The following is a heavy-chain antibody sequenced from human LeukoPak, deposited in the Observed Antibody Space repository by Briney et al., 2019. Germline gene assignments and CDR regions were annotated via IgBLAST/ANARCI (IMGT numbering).Heavy chain of an antibody. J-gene: IGHJ4*02. CDR1: GGSFSGYY. V-gene: IGHV4-34*01. D-gene: IGHD6-19*01. Sequence: PSETLSLTCAVYGGSFSGYYWSWIRQPPGKGREWIGEINHSGSTNYNPSLKSRVTISVDTSKNQFSLKLSSVTAADTAVYYCARGTRIAVAVNWGQGTLVTVSS. CDR3: ARGTRIAVAVN. CDR2: INHSGST.